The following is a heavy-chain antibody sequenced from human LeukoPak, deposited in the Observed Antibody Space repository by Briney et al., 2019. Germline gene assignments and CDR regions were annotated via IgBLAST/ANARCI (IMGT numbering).Heavy chain of an antibody. CDR1: GGSFSGYY. V-gene: IGHV4-34*01. J-gene: IGHJ4*02. D-gene: IGHD3-22*01. CDR2: INHSGST. CDR3: ARNYYDSSGYYYWDRQKYYLDY. Sequence: PSETLSLTCAVYGGSFSGYYWSWIRQPPGKGLEWIGEINHSGSTNYNPSLKSRVTISVDTSKNQFSLKLSSVTAADTDVYYCARNYYDSSGYYYWDRQKYYLDYWGQGTLVSVSS.